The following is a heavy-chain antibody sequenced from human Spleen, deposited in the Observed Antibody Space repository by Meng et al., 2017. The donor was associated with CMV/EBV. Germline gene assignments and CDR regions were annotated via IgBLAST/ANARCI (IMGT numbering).Heavy chain of an antibody. CDR1: GLTFSSYG. J-gene: IGHJ4*02. V-gene: IGHV3-23*01. D-gene: IGHD1-26*01. CDR2: IGATAGGT. CDR3: ARSPYRLPTS. Sequence: GESLKISCAASGLTFSSYGMSWVRQAPGKGLEWVSSIGATAGGTYYADSVKGRFTISRDNAKNTLYLQMNSLRAEDTAVYYCARSPYRLPTSWGQGTLVTVSS.